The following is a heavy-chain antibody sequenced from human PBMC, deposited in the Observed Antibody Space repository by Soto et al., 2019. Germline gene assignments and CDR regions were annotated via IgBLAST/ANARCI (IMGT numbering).Heavy chain of an antibody. J-gene: IGHJ5*01. V-gene: IGHV1-69*02. D-gene: IGHD3-22*01. CDR1: GGTFSSYT. CDR2: IIPILGIA. CDR3: AKGPYDSSGYPDS. Sequence: QVQLVQSGAEVKNPGSSVKVSCKASGGTFSSYTISWVRQAPGQGLEWMGRIIPILGIANYVQKFQGRVTITADKSTSTAYMELSSLRSEDTAVYYCAKGPYDSSGYPDSWGQGTLVTVPS.